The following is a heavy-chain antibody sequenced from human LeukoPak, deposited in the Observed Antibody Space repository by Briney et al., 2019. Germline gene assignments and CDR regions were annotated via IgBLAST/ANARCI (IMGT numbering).Heavy chain of an antibody. Sequence: GGSLRLSCAASGFTFSSNWMHWVRQAPGKGLVWVSRIKGDGSSTSYADSVKGRFTISRDNAKNSLYLQMNSLRDEDTAVYYCAREVPLDYWGQGTLVTVSS. CDR2: IKGDGSST. J-gene: IGHJ4*02. CDR3: AREVPLDY. CDR1: GFTFSSNW. V-gene: IGHV3-74*01.